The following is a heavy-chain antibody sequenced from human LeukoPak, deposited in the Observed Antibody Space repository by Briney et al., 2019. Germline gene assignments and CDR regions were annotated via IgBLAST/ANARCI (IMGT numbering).Heavy chain of an antibody. V-gene: IGHV1-8*01. CDR3: ARGYRSRHYYDSSGMAHGY. CDR1: GYTFTSYD. CDR2: MNPNSGNT. D-gene: IGHD3-22*01. Sequence: ASVKVSCKASGYTFTSYDINWVRQATGQGLEWMGWMNPNSGNTGNAQKFQGRVTMTRNTSISTAYMELSSLRSEDTAVYYCARGYRSRHYYDSSGMAHGYWGQGTLVTVSS. J-gene: IGHJ4*02.